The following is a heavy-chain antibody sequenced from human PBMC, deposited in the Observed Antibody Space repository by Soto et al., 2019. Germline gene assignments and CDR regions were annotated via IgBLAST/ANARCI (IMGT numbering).Heavy chain of an antibody. D-gene: IGHD3-3*01. V-gene: IGHV1-24*01. CDR1: GYTLTELS. J-gene: IGHJ6*02. CDR2: FDPEDGET. Sequence: ASVKVSCKVSGYTLTELSMHGVRQAPGKGLEWMGGFDPEDGETIYAQKFQGRVTMTEDTSTDTAYMELSSLRSEDTAVYYCATTYYDFWSGPRGYYGMDVWGQGTTVTVSS. CDR3: ATTYYDFWSGPRGYYGMDV.